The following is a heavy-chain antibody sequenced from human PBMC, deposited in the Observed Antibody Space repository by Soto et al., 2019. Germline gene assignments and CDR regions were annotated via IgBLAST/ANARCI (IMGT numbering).Heavy chain of an antibody. CDR2: IYYSGST. J-gene: IGHJ5*02. CDR1: GDSISSYY. V-gene: IGHV4-59*01. CDR3: ARGVATIGP. Sequence: SEALSLTCSVSGDSISSYYWSWIRQPPGKGLEWIGYIYYSGSTNYNPSFKSRVTISVDTPKNQFSLKLTSVTAADTAVYYCARGVATIGPWGQGTLVTVSS. D-gene: IGHD5-12*01.